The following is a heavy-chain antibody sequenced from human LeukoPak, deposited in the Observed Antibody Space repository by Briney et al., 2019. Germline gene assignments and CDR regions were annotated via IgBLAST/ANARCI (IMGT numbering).Heavy chain of an antibody. V-gene: IGHV3-20*04. Sequence: GGSLRPSCAASGFTFSSDAMSWVRQSPGKGLEWVSGIKWDGGRTGYADSVKGRFTISRENAKNSVYLQMNSLRAEDTALYYCARGSGSSWYFYFDYWGQGTLVTVSS. CDR1: GFTFSSDA. D-gene: IGHD6-13*01. CDR3: ARGSGSSWYFYFDY. CDR2: IKWDGGRT. J-gene: IGHJ4*02.